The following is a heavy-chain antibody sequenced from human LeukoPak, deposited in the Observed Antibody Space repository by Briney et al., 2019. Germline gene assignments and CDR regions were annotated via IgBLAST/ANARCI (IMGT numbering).Heavy chain of an antibody. CDR3: ATYVWARHFDY. Sequence: SETLSLTCAVYDGSFSGYYWNWIRQPPGKGLEWIGEIHQSGNTNYNPSLKSRVTVSLDASKNQFSLKLTSVTAADTAVYYCATYVWARHFDYWGQGILVTVSS. CDR2: IHQSGNT. CDR1: DGSFSGYY. J-gene: IGHJ4*02. D-gene: IGHD3-16*01. V-gene: IGHV4-34*01.